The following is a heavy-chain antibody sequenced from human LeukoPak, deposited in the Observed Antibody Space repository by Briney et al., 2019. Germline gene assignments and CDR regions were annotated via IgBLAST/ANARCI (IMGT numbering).Heavy chain of an antibody. D-gene: IGHD2-15*01. CDR3: AREDIVVVVAVDY. CDR1: GYXFTGYY. Sequence: ASVKVSCKASGYXFTGYYIHWVRQAPGQGLEWMGWINPNSGGTNYAQKFQGRVTMTRDTSISTAYMELSRLRSDDTAVYYCAREDIVVVVAVDYWGQGTLVTVSS. CDR2: INPNSGGT. J-gene: IGHJ4*02. V-gene: IGHV1-2*02.